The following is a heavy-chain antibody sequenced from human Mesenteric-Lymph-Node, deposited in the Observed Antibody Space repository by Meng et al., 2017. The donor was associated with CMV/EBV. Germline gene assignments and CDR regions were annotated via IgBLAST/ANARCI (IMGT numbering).Heavy chain of an antibody. Sequence: ESLKISCTVSGGSVSSGSYYWSWIRQPPGKGLEWIGYIYYSGSTNYNPSLKSRVTISVDTSKNQFSLKLSSVNATDTAVYYCARNSGAAGYCSRTSCYLEDYSFDYWGQGTLVTVSS. V-gene: IGHV4-61*01. CDR2: IYYSGST. CDR3: ARNSGAAGYCSRTSCYLEDYSFDY. J-gene: IGHJ4*02. D-gene: IGHD2-2*01. CDR1: GGSVSSGSYY.